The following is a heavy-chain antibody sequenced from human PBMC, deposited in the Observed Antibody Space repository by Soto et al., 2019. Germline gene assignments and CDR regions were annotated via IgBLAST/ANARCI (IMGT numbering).Heavy chain of an antibody. D-gene: IGHD6-19*01. CDR2: ISYDGSNK. J-gene: IGHJ4*02. CDR1: GFTFSSYG. V-gene: IGHV3-30*18. CDR3: AKDSSGWYGPQGY. Sequence: GGSLRLSCAASGFTFSSYGMHWVRQAPGKGLEWVAVISYDGSNKYYADSVKGRFTISRDNSKNTLYLQMNSLRAEDTVVYYCAKDSSGWYGPQGYWGQGTLVTVSS.